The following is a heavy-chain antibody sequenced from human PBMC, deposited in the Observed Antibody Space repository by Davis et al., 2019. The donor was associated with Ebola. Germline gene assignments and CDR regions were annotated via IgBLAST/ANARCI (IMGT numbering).Heavy chain of an antibody. Sequence: SVKVSCKASGGTFSSYTLSWVRQAPGLGLEWMGRIIPLLRTANYGQKFQGRVTITADKPTSTVYMELSSLRSDDTAVYYCARGLLELQGYWGQGTLVTVSS. CDR3: ARGLLELQGY. J-gene: IGHJ4*02. CDR2: IIPLLRTA. V-gene: IGHV1-69*08. D-gene: IGHD1-7*01. CDR1: GGTFSSYT.